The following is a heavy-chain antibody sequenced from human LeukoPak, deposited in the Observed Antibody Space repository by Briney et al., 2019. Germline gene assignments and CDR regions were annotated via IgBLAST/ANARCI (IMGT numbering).Heavy chain of an antibody. CDR3: ARERTGFYAEY. CDR2: IYPGGGVI. V-gene: IGHV3-11*04. Sequence: GGSLRLSCAASGLTLSDCYMSWIRQAPGKGLECVAYIYPGGGVIYYADSVKGRFTISRDNSKNTLYLQMNSLRPEDTAVYYCARERTGFYAEYWGQGTLVTVSS. D-gene: IGHD3/OR15-3a*01. J-gene: IGHJ4*02. CDR1: GLTLSDCY.